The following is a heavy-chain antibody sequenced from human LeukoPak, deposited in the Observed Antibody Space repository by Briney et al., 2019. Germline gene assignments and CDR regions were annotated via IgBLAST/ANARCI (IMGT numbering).Heavy chain of an antibody. V-gene: IGHV1-3*03. CDR1: GYTFTSYA. J-gene: IGHJ4*02. Sequence: GASVKVSCKASGYTFTSYAMHWVRQAPGQRLEWMGWINAGNGNTKYSQEFQGRVTITRDTSASTAYMELSSLRSEDMAVYYCARGGYYGSGSYYNYWGQGTLVTVSS. CDR3: ARGGYYGSGSYYNY. CDR2: INAGNGNT. D-gene: IGHD3-10*01.